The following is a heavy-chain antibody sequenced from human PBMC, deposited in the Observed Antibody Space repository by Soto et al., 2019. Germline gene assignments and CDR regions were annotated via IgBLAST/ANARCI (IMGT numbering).Heavy chain of an antibody. CDR1: GGSISSYY. D-gene: IGHD6-19*01. J-gene: IGHJ6*02. Sequence: LSLTCTVSGGSISSYYWSWIRQPPGKGLEWIGYIYYSGSTNYNPSLTSRVTISRDTSKNHFSLKLSSVTAADTAVYYCARGGAVACHSYCLYGTVNGDPETTVKASS. CDR3: ARGGAVACHSYCLYGTVN. CDR2: IYYSGST. V-gene: IGHV4-59*01.